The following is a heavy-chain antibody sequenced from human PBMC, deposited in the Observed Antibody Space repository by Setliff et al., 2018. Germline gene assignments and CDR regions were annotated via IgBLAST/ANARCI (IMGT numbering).Heavy chain of an antibody. D-gene: IGHD2-8*01. CDR2: ISAYNGKT. Sequence: ASVKVSCKASGYTFTNYGITWVRQAPGQGLEWVGWISAYNGKTYSAQKFQDRVTLTTHTSTNMGYLELRDLRSDDTAVYYCLRLVRYCTKIACQATSGDEVWGLGTLVTVSS. CDR3: LRLVRYCTKIACQATSGDEV. V-gene: IGHV1-18*01. CDR1: GYTFTNYG. J-gene: IGHJ4*02.